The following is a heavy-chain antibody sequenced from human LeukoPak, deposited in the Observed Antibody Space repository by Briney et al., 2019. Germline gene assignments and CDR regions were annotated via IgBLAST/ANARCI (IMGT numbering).Heavy chain of an antibody. J-gene: IGHJ4*02. CDR1: KFSFSSYW. CDR2: IYYSGST. V-gene: IGHV4-59*12. D-gene: IGHD2-2*01. Sequence: GSLRLSCAASKFSFSSYWMHWVRQPPGKGLEWIGYIYYSGSTNYNPSLKSRVTISVDTSKNQFSLKLSSVTAADTAVYYCAKRFGVVVPAAGGPSGYWGQGTLVTVSS. CDR3: AKRFGVVVPAAGGPSGY.